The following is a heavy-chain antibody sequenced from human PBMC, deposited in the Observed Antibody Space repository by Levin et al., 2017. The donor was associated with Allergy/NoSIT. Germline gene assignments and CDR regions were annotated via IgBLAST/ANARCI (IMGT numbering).Heavy chain of an antibody. CDR3: ATEHPFYDSSGYPDYFDY. CDR2: ISGSGGST. D-gene: IGHD3-22*01. V-gene: IGHV3-23*01. J-gene: IGHJ4*02. CDR1: GFTFSSYA. Sequence: GGSLRLSCAASGFTFSSYAMSWVRQAPGKGLEWVSAISGSGGSTYYADSVKGRFTISRDNSKNTLYLQMNSLRAEDTAVYYCATEHPFYDSSGYPDYFDYWGQGTLVTVSS.